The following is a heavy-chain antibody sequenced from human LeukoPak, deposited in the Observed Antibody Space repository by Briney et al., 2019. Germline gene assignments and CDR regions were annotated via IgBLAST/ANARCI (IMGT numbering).Heavy chain of an antibody. J-gene: IGHJ4*02. CDR2: ISGNSDST. CDR1: GFTFGIYA. Sequence: GGSLRLSCAASGFTFGIYAVSWVRQAPGRGLEWVSVISGNSDSTHYAGSVKGRFTISRDNSKNTLYLQMNSLRAEDTVIYYCAKVISGYSADDWFRGYYFDYWGQGTLVTVSS. V-gene: IGHV3-23*01. D-gene: IGHD5-12*01. CDR3: AKVISGYSADDWFRGYYFDY.